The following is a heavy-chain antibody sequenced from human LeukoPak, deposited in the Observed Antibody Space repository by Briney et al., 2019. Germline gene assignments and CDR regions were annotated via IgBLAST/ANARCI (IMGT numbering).Heavy chain of an antibody. CDR3: ARDPAYDSSGYSYYYHMDV. CDR1: GGSISSYY. D-gene: IGHD3-22*01. Sequence: SETLSLTCTVSGGSISSYYWSWLRQPPGKGREWIGYICYSGSTNYNPSLKSRVTISVDTSKNQFSLKLSSVTAADTAVYYCARDPAYDSSGYSYYYHMDVWGKGTTVTVSS. J-gene: IGHJ6*03. CDR2: ICYSGST. V-gene: IGHV4-59*01.